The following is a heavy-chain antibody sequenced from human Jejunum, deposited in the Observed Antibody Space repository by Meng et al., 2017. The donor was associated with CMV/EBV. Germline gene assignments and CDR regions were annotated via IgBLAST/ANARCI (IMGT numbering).Heavy chain of an antibody. V-gene: IGHV4-39*01. J-gene: IGHJ4*02. D-gene: IGHD2-15*01. Sequence: ISSRSYYWGWSRQRTGKGLEWIGSIYYSGSTYYNPSLKSRVTISVDTSKNQVSLKLSSVTAADTAVYYCARQWSSGGSCYPSCFPDYWGQGTLVTVSS. CDR3: ARQWSSGGSCYPSCFPDY. CDR1: ISSRSYY. CDR2: IYYSGST.